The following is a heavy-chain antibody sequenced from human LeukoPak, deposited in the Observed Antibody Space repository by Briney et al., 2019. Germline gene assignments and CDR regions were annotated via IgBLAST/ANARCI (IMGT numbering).Heavy chain of an antibody. CDR3: ARSQRIRYDFWNADGDYFDY. CDR1: GFTFSSYW. J-gene: IGHJ4*02. Sequence: GGSLRLSCAASGFTFSSYWMHWVRQAPGKGLVWVSGISWNSGSIGYADSVKGRFTISRDNAKNSLYLQMNSLRSDDTAVYYCARSQRIRYDFWNADGDYFDYWGQGTLVTVSS. V-gene: IGHV3-74*01. D-gene: IGHD3-3*01. CDR2: ISWNSGSI.